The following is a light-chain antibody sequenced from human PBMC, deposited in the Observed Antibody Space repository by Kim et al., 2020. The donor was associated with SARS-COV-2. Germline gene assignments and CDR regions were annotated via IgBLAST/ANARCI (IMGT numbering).Light chain of an antibody. CDR1: QSINSY. Sequence: DIEMTQSPSSLSASVGDRVTITCRARQSINSYLNWYQRKPGKAPNLLIYTASSLQSGVPARFSGSGSGTDFTLTISSLQPEDFATYYCQQSYSIPWTFGQGTKVDIK. V-gene: IGKV1-39*01. J-gene: IGKJ1*01. CDR2: TAS. CDR3: QQSYSIPWT.